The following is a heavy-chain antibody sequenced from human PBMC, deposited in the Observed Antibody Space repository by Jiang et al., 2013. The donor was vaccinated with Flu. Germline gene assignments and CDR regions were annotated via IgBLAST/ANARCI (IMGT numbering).Heavy chain of an antibody. CDR1: GGSLSGYF. CDR3: ARTNRRTPISQSIKGFDH. J-gene: IGHJ4*02. D-gene: IGHD1-14*01. CDR2: VLHTGST. V-gene: IGHV4-34*12. Sequence: LKPSETLSLTCGVYGGSLSGYFWTWIRQSPGKGLEWIGEVLHTGSTNYNPSLKSRVTISVDMSKNQLSLDLKSVTAADTAVYFCARTNRRTPISQSIKGFDHWGQGSLVTVSS.